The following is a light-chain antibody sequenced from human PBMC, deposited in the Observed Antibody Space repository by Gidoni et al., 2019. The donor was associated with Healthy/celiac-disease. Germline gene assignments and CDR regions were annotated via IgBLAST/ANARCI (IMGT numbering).Light chain of an antibody. Sequence: IVLTQSPGTLSLSPGERPTLSCRASLCVSSTYLAWYQQNPGQAPRPLILGASSRATAIPDRFSVGGSGTAFTPTTGRLEPKFLAVYYCRQFGSSRPSGPGPKW. CDR3: RQFGSSRP. CDR1: LCVSSTY. V-gene: IGKV3-20*01. CDR2: GAS. J-gene: IGKJ3*01.